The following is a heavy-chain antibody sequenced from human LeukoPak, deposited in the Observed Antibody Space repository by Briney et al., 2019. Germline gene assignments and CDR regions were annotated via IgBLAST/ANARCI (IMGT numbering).Heavy chain of an antibody. Sequence: GASVKVSCKASGYTFTSYDINWVRQATGQGLEWMGWMNPNSGNTGYAQKFQGRVTMTRNTSMSTAYMELSSLRSEDTAVYYCARGHPHGYSSSYWGQGTLVTVSS. V-gene: IGHV1-8*01. CDR2: MNPNSGNT. J-gene: IGHJ4*02. D-gene: IGHD6-6*01. CDR3: ARGHPHGYSSSY. CDR1: GYTFTSYD.